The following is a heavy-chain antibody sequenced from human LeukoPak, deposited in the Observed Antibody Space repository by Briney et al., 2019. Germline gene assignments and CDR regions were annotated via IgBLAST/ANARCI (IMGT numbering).Heavy chain of an antibody. V-gene: IGHV4-59*08. CDR2: IYYSGST. D-gene: IGHD6-13*01. Sequence: PSETLSLTCTVSGGSISSYYWSWIRQPPGKGLEWTGYIYYSGSTNYNPSLKSRVTISVDTSKNQFSLKLSSVTAADTAVYYCARGGSSWPRYYYYGMDVWGQGTTVTVSS. J-gene: IGHJ6*02. CDR3: ARGGSSWPRYYYYGMDV. CDR1: GGSISSYY.